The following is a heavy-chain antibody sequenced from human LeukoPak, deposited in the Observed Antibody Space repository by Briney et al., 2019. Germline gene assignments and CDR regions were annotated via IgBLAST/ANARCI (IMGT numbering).Heavy chain of an antibody. J-gene: IGHJ3*02. Sequence: PSETLSLTRAVSDDSFSSHHWTWIRQPPGKGLEWIGYISYIGSTNYNPSLKSRVTISIDTSKNQFSLKLSSVTAADTAVYYCARDLVTVTKGFDIWGQGTMVSVSS. D-gene: IGHD4-17*01. CDR2: ISYIGST. CDR1: DDSFSSHH. V-gene: IGHV4-59*11. CDR3: ARDLVTVTKGFDI.